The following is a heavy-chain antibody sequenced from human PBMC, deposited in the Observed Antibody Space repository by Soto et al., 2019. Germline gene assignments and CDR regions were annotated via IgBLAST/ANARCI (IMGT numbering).Heavy chain of an antibody. V-gene: IGHV3-48*01. CDR3: ARWDFWSGFDAFDI. J-gene: IGHJ3*02. CDR1: GFTFSSYS. CDR2: ISSSSSTI. Sequence: PGGSLRLSCAASGFTFSSYSMNWVRQAPGKGLEWVSYISSSSSTIYYADSVKGRFTISRDNAKNSLYLQMNSLRAEDTAVYYCARWDFWSGFDAFDIWGKGTMVTVSS. D-gene: IGHD3-3*01.